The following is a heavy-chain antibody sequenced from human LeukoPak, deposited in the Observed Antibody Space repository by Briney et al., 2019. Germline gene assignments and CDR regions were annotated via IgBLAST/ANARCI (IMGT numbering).Heavy chain of an antibody. CDR2: ISYDGSNK. CDR3: AKPDIVVVVAATYYFDY. D-gene: IGHD2-15*01. J-gene: IGHJ4*02. Sequence: GGSLRLSCAASGFTLSSYGMHWVRQAPGKGLEWVAVISYDGSNKYYADSVKGRFTISRDNSKNTLYLQMNSLRAEDTAVYYCAKPDIVVVVAATYYFDYWGQGTLVTVSS. V-gene: IGHV3-30*18. CDR1: GFTLSSYG.